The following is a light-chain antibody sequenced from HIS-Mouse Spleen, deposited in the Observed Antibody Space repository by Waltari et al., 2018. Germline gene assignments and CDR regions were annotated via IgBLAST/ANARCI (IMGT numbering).Light chain of an antibody. J-gene: IGLJ1*01. V-gene: IGLV2-8*01. CDR2: EVS. CDR1: SSDVGGYHY. Sequence: QSALTQPPSASGSPGQSVTIPCTGTSSDVGGYHYVSWYQQHPGKAPKLMIDEVSKRPSGVPDRFSGSKSGNTASLTVSGLQAEDEADYYCSSYAGSNNFVFGTGTKVTVL. CDR3: SSYAGSNNFV.